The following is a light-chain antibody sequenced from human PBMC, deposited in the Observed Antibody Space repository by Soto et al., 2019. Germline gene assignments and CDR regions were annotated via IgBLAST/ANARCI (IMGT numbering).Light chain of an antibody. CDR3: QQYYSTPPT. CDR2: GAS. Sequence: DLQMTQSPSSLSAAVGDRVTITCRASQSIARFLNWYQQKPGEVPKLLIFGASYLRSGVPSRFSGSGSGTDFTLTISSLQAADVAVYYCQQYYSTPPTFGQGTKVEIK. J-gene: IGKJ1*01. CDR1: QSIARF. V-gene: IGKV1-39*01.